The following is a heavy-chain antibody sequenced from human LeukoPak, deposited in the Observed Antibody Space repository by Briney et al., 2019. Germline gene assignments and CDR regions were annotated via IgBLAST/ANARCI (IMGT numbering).Heavy chain of an antibody. D-gene: IGHD3-3*01. V-gene: IGHV4-38-2*01. CDR3: ARHTIFGVVIYNWFDP. CDR1: GYSISSGYY. CDR2: IYHSGST. J-gene: IGHJ5*02. Sequence: PSETLSLTCAASGYSISSGYYWGWIRQPPGKWMEWIGSIYHSGSTYYNPSLKSRVTISVDTSKNQFSLKLSSVTAADTAVYYCARHTIFGVVIYNWFDPWGQGTLVTVSS.